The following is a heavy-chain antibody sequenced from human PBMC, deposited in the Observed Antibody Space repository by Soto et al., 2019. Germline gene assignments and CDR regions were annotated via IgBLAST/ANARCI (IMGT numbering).Heavy chain of an antibody. CDR2: INHGGIT. D-gene: IGHD2-21*02. CDR1: GGSFGGYF. Sequence: QVQLQQWGAGLLKPSETLSLTCDVYGGSFGGYFWSWIRQPPGKGLEWLGEINHGGITNYNPSLKSLITSSVDTSKNQFSLKLSSVTAADAAVYYCARQGAVTVMFYYHGMDVWGQGTPVTVSS. J-gene: IGHJ6*02. V-gene: IGHV4-34*02. CDR3: ARQGAVTVMFYYHGMDV.